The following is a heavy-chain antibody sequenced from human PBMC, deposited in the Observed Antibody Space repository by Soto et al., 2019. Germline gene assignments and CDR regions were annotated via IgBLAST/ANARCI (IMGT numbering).Heavy chain of an antibody. CDR1: GGSISSSNW. CDR2: IYHSGST. D-gene: IGHD6-19*01. CDR3: ARGRPVAGTEGWFDP. V-gene: IGHV4-4*02. J-gene: IGHJ5*02. Sequence: TSETLSLTCAVSGGSISSSNWWSWVRQPPGKGLEWIGEIYHSGSTNYNPSLKSRVTISVDKSKNQFSLKLSSVTAADTAVYYCARGRPVAGTEGWFDPWGQGTLVTVSS.